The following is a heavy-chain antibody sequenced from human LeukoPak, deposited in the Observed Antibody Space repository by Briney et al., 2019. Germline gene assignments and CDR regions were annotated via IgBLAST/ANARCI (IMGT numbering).Heavy chain of an antibody. V-gene: IGHV3-30*18. J-gene: IGHJ4*02. CDR2: ISYDGSNK. CDR3: AKDRYLAVAANPRLDY. D-gene: IGHD6-19*01. CDR1: GFTFSSYG. Sequence: GGSLRLSCAASGFTFSSYGMHWVRQAPGKGLEWVAVISYDGSNKYYADSVKGRLTISRDNSKNTLYLQMNSLRAEDTAVYYCAKDRYLAVAANPRLDYWGQGTLVTVSS.